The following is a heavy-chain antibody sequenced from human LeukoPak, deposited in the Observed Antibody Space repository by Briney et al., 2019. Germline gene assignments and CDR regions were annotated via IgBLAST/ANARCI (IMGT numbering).Heavy chain of an antibody. Sequence: GRSLRLSCAASGFTFSSYWMHWVRQAPGKGLVWISRINSDGSGTSYADSVKGRFTISRDNAKNTLYLQMNSLRAEDTAVYYCARADDGANSWVNYWGQGTLVTVSS. J-gene: IGHJ4*02. D-gene: IGHD4-23*01. CDR3: ARADDGANSWVNY. V-gene: IGHV3-74*01. CDR1: GFTFSSYW. CDR2: INSDGSGT.